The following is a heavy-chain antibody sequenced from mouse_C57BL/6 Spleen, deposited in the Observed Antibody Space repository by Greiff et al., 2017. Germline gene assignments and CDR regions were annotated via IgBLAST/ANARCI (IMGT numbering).Heavy chain of an antibody. CDR1: GYSITSGYY. CDR3: ASELGRGAMDY. J-gene: IGHJ4*01. V-gene: IGHV3-6*01. CDR2: ISYDGSN. D-gene: IGHD4-1*01. Sequence: LVESGPGLVKPSQSLSLTCSVTGYSITSGYYWNWIRQFPGNKLEWMGYISYDGSNNYNPSLKNRISITRDTSKNQFFLKLNSVTTEDTATYYCASELGRGAMDYWGQGTSVTVSS.